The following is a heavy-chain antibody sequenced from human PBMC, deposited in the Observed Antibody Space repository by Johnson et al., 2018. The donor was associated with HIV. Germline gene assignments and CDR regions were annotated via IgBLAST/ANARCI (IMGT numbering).Heavy chain of an antibody. CDR2: IGYDGNDK. V-gene: IGHV3-30*18. D-gene: IGHD6-13*01. J-gene: IGHJ3*02. CDR3: AKHNGLDSSWPFDAFDI. Sequence: QVQLVESGGDVVQPGRSLRLSCAASGFTFMSYAMHWVRQAPGKGLEWVAAIGYDGNDKDYADSVKGRFTISRDNSRNTLYLHLNSLRAVDTAVYYCAKHNGLDSSWPFDAFDIWGQGTMVTVSS. CDR1: GFTFMSYA.